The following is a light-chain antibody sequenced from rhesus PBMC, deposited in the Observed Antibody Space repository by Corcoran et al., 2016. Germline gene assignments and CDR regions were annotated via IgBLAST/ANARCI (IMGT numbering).Light chain of an antibody. CDR2: KAS. J-gene: IGKJ4*01. V-gene: IGKV1-74*01. Sequence: DIQMTQSPSSLSASVGDRVTITCRASENVNNYLNWYQHKPGKAPKILIYKASTLQSGVPSRFSGSGSGTDYTFTISSLQPEDVATYYCQHGYGTPLTFGGGTKVEIK. CDR1: ENVNNY. CDR3: QHGYGTPLT.